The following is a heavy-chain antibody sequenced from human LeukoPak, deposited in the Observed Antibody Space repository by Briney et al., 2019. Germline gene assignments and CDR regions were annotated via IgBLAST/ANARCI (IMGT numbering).Heavy chain of an antibody. D-gene: IGHD3-9*01. J-gene: IGHJ4*02. CDR2: ISGSGGST. V-gene: IGHV3-23*01. CDR3: AKGGYFDWYLDY. Sequence: PGGSLRLSCAASGFTFSSYAMSWVRQAPGKGLEWVSAISGSGGSTYYADSVKGRFTISRDNSKNMLYLQMNSLRAEDTAVYYCAKGGYFDWYLDYWGQGTLVTVSS. CDR1: GFTFSSYA.